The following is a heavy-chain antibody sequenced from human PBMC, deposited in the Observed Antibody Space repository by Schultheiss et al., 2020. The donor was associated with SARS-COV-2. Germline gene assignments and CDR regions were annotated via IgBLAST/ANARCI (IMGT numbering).Heavy chain of an antibody. CDR2: IRSKANSYAT. Sequence: GGSLRLSCAASGFTFSGSAMHWVRQASGKGLEWVGRIRSKANSYATAYAASVKGRFTISTDDSKNTAYLQMNSLKTEDTAVYYCTRRTRDGDLPTDYWGQGTLVTVSS. CDR3: TRRTRDGDLPTDY. V-gene: IGHV3-73*01. D-gene: IGHD4-17*01. J-gene: IGHJ4*02. CDR1: GFTFSGSA.